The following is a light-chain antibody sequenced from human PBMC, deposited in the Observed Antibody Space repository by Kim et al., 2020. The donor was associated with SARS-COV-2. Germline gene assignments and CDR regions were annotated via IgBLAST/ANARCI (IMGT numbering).Light chain of an antibody. Sequence: PLSLSPGERATLACRASDSVDSSYLTWYQQKPGQPPRLLIYSVSNRAPDIPDRFSGSGSGTDFTLTISRLEPEDFAVYYCQQFGSFGPGTKVDIK. J-gene: IGKJ3*01. CDR2: SVS. V-gene: IGKV3-20*01. CDR1: DSVDSSY. CDR3: QQFGS.